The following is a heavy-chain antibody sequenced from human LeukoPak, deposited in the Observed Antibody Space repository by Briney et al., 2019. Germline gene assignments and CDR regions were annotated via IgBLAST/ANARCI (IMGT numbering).Heavy chain of an antibody. D-gene: IGHD3-10*01. J-gene: IGHJ4*02. CDR2: INPNSGGT. V-gene: IGHV1-2*02. CDR3: ARGPPSYGSGSYYLNY. Sequence: GASVKVSCKTSGYTFTGYYMHWVRQAPGQGLEWMGWINPNSGGTNYAQKFEGRVTMTRDTSISTAYMELSSLRSDDTAVYYCARGPPSYGSGSYYLNYWGQGTLVTVSS. CDR1: GYTFTGYY.